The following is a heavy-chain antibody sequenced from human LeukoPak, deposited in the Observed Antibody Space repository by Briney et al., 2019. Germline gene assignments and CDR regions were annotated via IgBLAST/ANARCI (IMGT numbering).Heavy chain of an antibody. V-gene: IGHV1-2*02. J-gene: IGHJ3*02. D-gene: IGHD1-20*01. CDR2: INPNSGGT. CDR1: GYTFTGYY. Sequence: ASVKVSCKASGYTFTGYYMHWVRQAPGQGLEWMGWINPNSGGTNYAQKFQGRVTMTRDTSISTAYMELSRLRSDDTAVYYCARVPNWNNAFDIWGQGTMVTVSS. CDR3: ARVPNWNNAFDI.